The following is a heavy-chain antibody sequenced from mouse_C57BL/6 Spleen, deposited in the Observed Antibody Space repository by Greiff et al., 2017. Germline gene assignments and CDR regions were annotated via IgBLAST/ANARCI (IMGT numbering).Heavy chain of an antibody. CDR1: GFTFSDYG. D-gene: IGHD1-2*01. J-gene: IGHJ1*03. CDR3: ARGITTATRYFDV. CDR2: ISSGSSTI. V-gene: IGHV5-17*01. Sequence: EVKVVESGGGLVKPGGSLKLSCAASGFTFSDYGMHWVRPAPEKGLEWVAYISSGSSTIYYADTVKGRFTISSDNAKNTLFLQMTSLRSEDTALYYCARGITTATRYFDVWGTGTTVTVSS.